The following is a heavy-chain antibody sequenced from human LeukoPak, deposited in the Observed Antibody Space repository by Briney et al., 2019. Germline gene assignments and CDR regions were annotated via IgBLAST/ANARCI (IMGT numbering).Heavy chain of an antibody. D-gene: IGHD3-22*01. CDR1: GFTFTSYA. Sequence: GESLRLSCAASGFTFTSYAMSWVRQAPGKGLEWVSVLTGDGNTYYADSVKGRFTNSRDDSKNTLFLQMNSLRAEDTAVYYCAKGSSGYTYWGQGTLVTVSS. V-gene: IGHV3-23*01. CDR3: AKGSSGYTY. CDR2: LTGDGNT. J-gene: IGHJ4*02.